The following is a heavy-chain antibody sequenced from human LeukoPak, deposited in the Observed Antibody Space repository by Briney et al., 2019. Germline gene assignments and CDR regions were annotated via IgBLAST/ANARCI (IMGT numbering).Heavy chain of an antibody. CDR3: ARAAVTTSRYFQH. D-gene: IGHD4-17*01. CDR1: GGSISNYY. CDR2: IYNSGHT. J-gene: IGHJ1*01. Sequence: SETLSLTCTVSGGSISNYYWNWIRQPPAQGLERIGYIYNSGHTNYNPSLKSRVTISEDTSKNQLSLKLSSVTAADTAVYCCARAAVTTSRYFQHWGQGTLVTVSS. V-gene: IGHV4-59*01.